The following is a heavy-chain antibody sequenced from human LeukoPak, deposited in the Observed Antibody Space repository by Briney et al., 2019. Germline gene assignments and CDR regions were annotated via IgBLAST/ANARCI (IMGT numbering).Heavy chain of an antibody. D-gene: IGHD1-26*01. CDR1: GYTFTSYD. Sequence: ASVKVSCKASGYTFTSYDINWVRQATGQGLEWMGWMNPNSGNTGYAQKFQGRVTITRNTSISTAYMELSSLRSEDTAVYYCARVSMGLVGDLAYWGQGTLVTVSS. CDR3: ARVSMGLVGDLAY. J-gene: IGHJ4*02. V-gene: IGHV1-8*03. CDR2: MNPNSGNT.